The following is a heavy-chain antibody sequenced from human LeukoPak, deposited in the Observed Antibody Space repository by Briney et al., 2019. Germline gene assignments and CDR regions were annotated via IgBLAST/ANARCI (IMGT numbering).Heavy chain of an antibody. D-gene: IGHD5-18*01. CDR1: GFTFGSYG. CDR3: ARGTAFDP. J-gene: IGHJ5*02. CDR2: IRSDGSNK. Sequence: PGGSLRLSCAASGFTFGSYGMHWVRQAPGKGLEWVTFIRSDGSNKYYADSVKGRFTISRDNSKNTLYLQMNSLRAEDTAVYYCARGTAFDPWGQGTLVTVSS. V-gene: IGHV3-30*02.